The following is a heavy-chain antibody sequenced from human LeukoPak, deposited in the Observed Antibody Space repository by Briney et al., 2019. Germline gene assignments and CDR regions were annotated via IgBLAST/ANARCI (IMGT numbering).Heavy chain of an antibody. CDR1: GFSFPSHS. J-gene: IGHJ4*02. Sequence: GGSLRLSCAASGFSFPSHSFHWVRQSPGRGLEWVAYIGTSSSTIYQAKSVKGRFSISRDNAKDSLFLQMDSLRVEDTAVYYCARDRGTFGVVDSWGQGTLVAVSS. CDR3: ARDRGTFGVVDS. D-gene: IGHD3-3*01. V-gene: IGHV3-48*04. CDR2: IGTSSSTI.